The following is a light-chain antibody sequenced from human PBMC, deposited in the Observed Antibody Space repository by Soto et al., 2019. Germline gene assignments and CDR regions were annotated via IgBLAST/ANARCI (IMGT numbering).Light chain of an antibody. V-gene: IGKV3-20*01. J-gene: IGKJ2*01. CDR1: QSVSSSY. CDR3: QQYGSSSYT. Sequence: EIVLTQSPGTLSLSPGERATLSCRASQSVSSSYLAWYQQKPGQAPRLLIYGASSRATGIPDRFRGSGSGTDLTLTISRLEPEDFAVYYCQQYGSSSYTFGQGTKLEIK. CDR2: GAS.